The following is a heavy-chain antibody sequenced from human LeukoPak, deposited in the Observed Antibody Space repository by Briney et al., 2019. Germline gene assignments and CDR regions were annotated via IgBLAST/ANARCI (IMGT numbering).Heavy chain of an antibody. CDR3: ARDNTYYYDSSGYGDY. D-gene: IGHD3-22*01. J-gene: IGHJ4*02. Sequence: GGSLRLSCTASGFTFSSYWMSWVRQAPGKGLEWVANIKQDGSEKYYVDSVKGRFTISRDNAKNSLYLQMNSLRAEDTAVYYCARDNTYYYDSSGYGDYWGQGTLVTVSS. CDR1: GFTFSSYW. V-gene: IGHV3-7*01. CDR2: IKQDGSEK.